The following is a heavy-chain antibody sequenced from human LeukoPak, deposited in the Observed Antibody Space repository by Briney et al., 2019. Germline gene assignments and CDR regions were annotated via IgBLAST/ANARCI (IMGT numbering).Heavy chain of an antibody. J-gene: IGHJ3*02. D-gene: IGHD3-3*01. V-gene: IGHV3-21*05. Sequence: GGSLRLSCVASGFTFSSYGMHWVRQAPGKGLEWVSYTSSSSSYTNYAGSVKGRFTISRDNAKNSLYLQMTSLRAEDTAVYYCARRFWYAFDIWGQGTMVTVSS. CDR2: TSSSSSYT. CDR3: ARRFWYAFDI. CDR1: GFTFSSYG.